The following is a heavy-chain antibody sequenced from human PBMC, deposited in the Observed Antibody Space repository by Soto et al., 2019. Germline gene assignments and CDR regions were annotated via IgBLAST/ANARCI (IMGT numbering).Heavy chain of an antibody. CDR3: ARGTDYYDSGLDSGVPTVSPNWFDA. Sequence: GGSLRLSCAASGFTFSAYSMNWVRQAPGRGLEWVSYISISGKTIYYADSVKGRFTISRDNAKNSLYLQMNSLRDEDTAIYYCARGTDYYDSGLDSGVPTVSPNWFDAWGQGTLVTVSS. V-gene: IGHV3-48*02. CDR2: ISISGKTI. D-gene: IGHD3-10*01. J-gene: IGHJ5*02. CDR1: GFTFSAYS.